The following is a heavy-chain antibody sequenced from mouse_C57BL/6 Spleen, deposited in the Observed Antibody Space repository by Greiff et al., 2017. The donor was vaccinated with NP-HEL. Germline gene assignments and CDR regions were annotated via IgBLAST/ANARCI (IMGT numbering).Heavy chain of an antibody. D-gene: IGHD1-1*01. J-gene: IGHJ1*03. V-gene: IGHV1-52*01. CDR3: ARSITTVVADWYFDV. CDR1: GYTFTSYW. Sequence: QVQLQQPGAELVRPGSSVKLSCKASGYTFTSYWMHWVKQRPIQGLEWIGNIDPSDSETHYNQKFKDKATLTVDKSSSTAYMQLSSLTSEDSAVYYCARSITTVVADWYFDVWGTGTTVTVSS. CDR2: IDPSDSET.